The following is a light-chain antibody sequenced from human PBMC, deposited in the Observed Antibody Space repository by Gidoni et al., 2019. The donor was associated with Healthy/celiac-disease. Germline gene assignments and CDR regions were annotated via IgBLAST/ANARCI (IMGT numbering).Light chain of an antibody. CDR1: QSISSY. J-gene: IGKJ1*01. CDR2: AAS. V-gene: IGKV1-39*01. Sequence: SQMTQSPSSLSASVGDRVTITCRASQSISSYLNWYQQKPGKAPKLLIYAASSLQSGVPSRFSGSGSGTDFTLTISSLQPEDFATYYCQKCYSTPWTFGEXTKVEIK. CDR3: QKCYSTPWT.